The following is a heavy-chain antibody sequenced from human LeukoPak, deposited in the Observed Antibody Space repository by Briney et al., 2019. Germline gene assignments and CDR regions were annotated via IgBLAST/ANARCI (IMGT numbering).Heavy chain of an antibody. V-gene: IGHV4-59*02. CDR2: IYDSGST. CDR3: XRVVGRYXSSTSCYIDY. D-gene: IGHD2-2*02. J-gene: IGHJ4*02. CDR1: GGSVTTYY. Sequence: SGTLSLTCTVSGGSVTTYYWSWIRQPPGKGLEWIGYIYDSGSTNYNPSLKSRVTISEDTSKRQFSLKLRSVTAADTAVYYCXRVVGRYXSSTSCYIDYWGQGTLVTVSS.